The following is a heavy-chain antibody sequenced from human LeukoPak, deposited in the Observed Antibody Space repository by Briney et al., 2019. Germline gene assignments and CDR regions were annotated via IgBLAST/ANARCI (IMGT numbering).Heavy chain of an antibody. CDR1: GFTFDDHA. J-gene: IGHJ4*02. D-gene: IGHD6-13*01. CDR2: INWEGVNT. CDR3: ANEANIAAAGNLAY. Sequence: GGSLRLXCAASGFTFDDHAMHWVRQAPGKGLERVSLINWEGVNTYYADSGKGRFTISRDNSKNSLYLQMNSLRAEDTALYYCANEANIAAAGNLAYWGQGTLVTVSS. V-gene: IGHV3-43D*04.